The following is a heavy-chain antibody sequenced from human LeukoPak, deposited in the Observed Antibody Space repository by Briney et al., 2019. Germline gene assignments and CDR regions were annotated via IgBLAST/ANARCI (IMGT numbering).Heavy chain of an antibody. CDR2: INPNSGGT. V-gene: IGHV1-2*02. D-gene: IGHD1-26*01. CDR3: ARDNSVGDYAWWFDP. CDR1: GYTFTGYY. J-gene: IGHJ5*02. Sequence: ASVKVSCKASGYTFTGYYMHWVRQAPGQGLEWMGWINPNSGGTNYAQKLQGRVTMTRDMSTSTDYMELSSLRSEDTAVYYCARDNSVGDYAWWFDPWGQGTLVTVSS.